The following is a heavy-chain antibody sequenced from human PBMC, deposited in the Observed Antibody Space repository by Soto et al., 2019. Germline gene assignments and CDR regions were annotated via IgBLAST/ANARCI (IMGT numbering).Heavy chain of an antibody. Sequence: GESLKISCKGSGYSFTSYWISWVRQMPGKGLEWMGRIEPSDSYTNYSPSFQGHVTISSGKSISTAYLQWSSLKASDTAMYYWAGNVLLWSGELSSFHYYGMDAWGQGTRVTVSS. CDR1: GYSFTSYW. J-gene: IGHJ6*02. CDR3: AGNVLLWSGELSSFHYYGMDA. V-gene: IGHV5-10-1*01. CDR2: IEPSDSYT. D-gene: IGHD3-10*01.